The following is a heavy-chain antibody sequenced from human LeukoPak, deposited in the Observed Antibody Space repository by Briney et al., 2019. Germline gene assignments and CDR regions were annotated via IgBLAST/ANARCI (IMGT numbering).Heavy chain of an antibody. Sequence: GGSLRLSCAASGFTVSRNYMSWVRQAPGKGLVWVSRINSDGSSTNYADSVKGRFTISRDNAKNTLYLQMNSLRAEDTAVYYCARVLAAGTGYFDYWGQGTLVTVSS. CDR2: INSDGSST. D-gene: IGHD6-13*01. J-gene: IGHJ4*02. CDR3: ARVLAAGTGYFDY. CDR1: GFTVSRNY. V-gene: IGHV3-74*01.